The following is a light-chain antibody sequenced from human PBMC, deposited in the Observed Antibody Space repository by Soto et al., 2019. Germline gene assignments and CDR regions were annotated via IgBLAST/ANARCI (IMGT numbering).Light chain of an antibody. Sequence: QAVVTQPPSVSGAPGQRVTISCTGSSSNIGAGYDVHWYQQLPGTAPKLLIYGNDNRPSGVPDRFSGSKSGTSASLAITGLRAEDEADYYCQSYDGSLSGWVFGGGTKLTVL. CDR2: GND. CDR3: QSYDGSLSGWV. J-gene: IGLJ3*02. CDR1: SSNIGAGYD. V-gene: IGLV1-40*01.